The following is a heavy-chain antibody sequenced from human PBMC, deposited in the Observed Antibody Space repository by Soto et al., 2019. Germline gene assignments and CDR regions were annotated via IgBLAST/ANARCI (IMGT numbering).Heavy chain of an antibody. CDR2: IYYSGST. D-gene: IGHD6-13*01. Sequence: SETLSLTCTVSGGSISSGGYYWSWIRQHPGKGLEWIGYIYYSGSTYYNPSLKSRVTISVDTSKNQFSLKLSSVTAADTAVYYCASTAAGSFDYWGQGTLVTVSS. CDR3: ASTAAGSFDY. CDR1: GGSISSGGYY. J-gene: IGHJ4*02. V-gene: IGHV4-31*03.